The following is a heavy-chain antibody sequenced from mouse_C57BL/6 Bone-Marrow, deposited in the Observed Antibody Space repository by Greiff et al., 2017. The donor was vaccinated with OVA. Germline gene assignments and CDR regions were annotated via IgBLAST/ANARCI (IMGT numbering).Heavy chain of an antibody. CDR3: SREGDSIYSWFAY. V-gene: IGHV1-64*01. CDR1: GYTFTSYW. D-gene: IGHD2-1*01. CDR2: IHPNSGST. Sequence: VQLQQPGAELVKPGASVKLSCKASGYTFTSYWMHWVKQRPGQGLEWIGMIHPNSGSTNYNEKFKSKATLTVDQSSSTAYMQLSSLTSEDSAVYYCSREGDSIYSWFAYWGQGTLVTVSA. J-gene: IGHJ3*01.